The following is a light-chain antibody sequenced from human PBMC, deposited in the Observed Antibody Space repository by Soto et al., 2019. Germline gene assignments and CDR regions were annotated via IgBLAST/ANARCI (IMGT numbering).Light chain of an antibody. CDR2: TNN. J-gene: IGLJ1*01. Sequence: QSALTQPPSASGTPGQRVIISCSGSSFNIGSNTVNWYQHLPGTAPKLLIHTNNQWPSGVPDRFSGSKSGTSASLTISGLQSEDEADYYCAAWDDSMNGYVFGTGTKVTVL. V-gene: IGLV1-44*01. CDR1: SFNIGSNT. CDR3: AAWDDSMNGYV.